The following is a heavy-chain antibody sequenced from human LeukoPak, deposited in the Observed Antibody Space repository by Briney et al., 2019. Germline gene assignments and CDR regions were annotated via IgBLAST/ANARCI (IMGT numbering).Heavy chain of an antibody. V-gene: IGHV3-23*01. CDR3: ARTFDI. CDR2: ISGSGANT. J-gene: IGHJ3*02. Sequence: GGSLRLSCAASGFTFSTYAMSWVRQAPGKGLEWVSTISGSGANTYYADSVRGRFTITRDNSKNTLYLHMNSLRAEDTAVYYCARTFDIWGQGTMVTVSS. CDR1: GFTFSTYA.